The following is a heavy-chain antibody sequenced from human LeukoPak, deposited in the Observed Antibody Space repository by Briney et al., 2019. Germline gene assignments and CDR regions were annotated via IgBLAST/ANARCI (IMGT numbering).Heavy chain of an antibody. J-gene: IGHJ4*02. CDR3: ARIKRRLDIVATIWGGTGVFDY. V-gene: IGHV4-34*01. Sequence: SETLSLTCAVSGGSFSAYYWTWIRQPPGKGLEWIGEINHSGSTNYNPSLKSRVTISVDTSKNQFSLKLSSVTAADTAVYYCARIKRRLDIVATIWGGTGVFDYWGQGTLVTVSS. CDR1: GGSFSAYY. D-gene: IGHD5-12*01. CDR2: INHSGST.